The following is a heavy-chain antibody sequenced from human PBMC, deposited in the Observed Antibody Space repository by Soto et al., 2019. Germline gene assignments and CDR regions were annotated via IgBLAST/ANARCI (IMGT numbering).Heavy chain of an antibody. CDR3: AKAGLRYFDWAHAFDI. Sequence: SRRLSCASSGFTFSIYAMNLVGQGPWGLREWVAAISGSGGSTYYADSVKGRFTISRDNSKNTLYLQMNSLRAEDTAVYYCAKAGLRYFDWAHAFDIWGQGTMVTVSS. CDR1: GFTFSIYA. D-gene: IGHD3-9*01. CDR2: ISGSGGST. J-gene: IGHJ3*02. V-gene: IGHV3-23*01.